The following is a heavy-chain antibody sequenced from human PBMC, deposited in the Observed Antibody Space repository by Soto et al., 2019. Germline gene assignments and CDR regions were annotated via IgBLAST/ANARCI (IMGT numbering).Heavy chain of an antibody. J-gene: IGHJ3*01. D-gene: IGHD2-2*02. CDR1: GFSLTTSGVS. CDR2: IYWDDDK. CDR3: XXXXYQLLYGRNVFDV. V-gene: IGHV2-5*02. Sequence: QITLKESGPTLVKPTQPLTLTCTFSGFSLTTSGVSVGXXRQXXGKALEWLALIYWDDDKRYSPSLKGRLTXXXDXSXXXXXXXXXXXXXXXXXXXXXXXXXYQLLYGRNVFDVWGQGTMVTVSS.